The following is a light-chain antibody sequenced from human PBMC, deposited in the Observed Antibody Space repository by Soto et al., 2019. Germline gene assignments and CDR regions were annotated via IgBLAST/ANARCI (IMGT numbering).Light chain of an antibody. J-gene: IGKJ2*01. CDR3: QEYNNWPPYA. CDR1: QSVRSN. Sequence: EIVLTQSPATLSVSPGERATLSCRASQSVRSNLAWYQQKPGQAPGLLIFGASTRAAGIPARFSGSGSGTEFTLTISSLQSEDFAVYHCQEYNNWPPYAFGQGTKLEIK. V-gene: IGKV3-15*01. CDR2: GAS.